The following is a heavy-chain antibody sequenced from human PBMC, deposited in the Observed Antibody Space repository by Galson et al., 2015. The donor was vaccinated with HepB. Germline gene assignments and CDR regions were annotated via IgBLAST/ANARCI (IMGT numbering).Heavy chain of an antibody. CDR3: AREGSGVGNYFDY. CDR1: GGTFSSYA. V-gene: IGHV1-69*06. Sequence: SVKVSCKASGGTFSSYAISWVRQAPGQGLEWMGGIIPIFGTANYAQEFQGRVTITADKSTSTAYMELSSLRSEDTAVYYCAREGSGVGNYFDYWGQGTLVTVSS. CDR2: IIPIFGTA. D-gene: IGHD1-26*01. J-gene: IGHJ4*02.